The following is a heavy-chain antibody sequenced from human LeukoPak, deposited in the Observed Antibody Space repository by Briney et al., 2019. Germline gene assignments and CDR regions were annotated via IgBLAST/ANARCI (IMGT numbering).Heavy chain of an antibody. D-gene: IGHD5-18*01. CDR3: ASGGRRYSYGLRYYYYYMDV. V-gene: IGHV4-59*02. CDR2: IYHTGST. J-gene: IGHJ6*03. CDR1: GGSVSDYY. Sequence: SETLSLTCTISGGSVSDYYWSWIRQSPGKGLEWIGYIYHTGSTSYSPSLKSRVTISVDTSKNQFSLKLSSVTAADTAVYYCASGGRRYSYGLRYYYYYMDVWGKGTTVTISS.